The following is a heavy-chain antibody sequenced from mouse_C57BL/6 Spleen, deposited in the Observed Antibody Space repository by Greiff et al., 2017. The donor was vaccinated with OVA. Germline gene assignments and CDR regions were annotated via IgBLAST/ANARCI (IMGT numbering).Heavy chain of an antibody. CDR1: GYTFTDYN. V-gene: IGHV1-22*01. CDR2: INPNNGGT. J-gene: IGHJ4*01. Sequence: EVQLQQSGPELVKPGASVKMSCKASGYTFTDYNMHWVKQSHGKSLEWIGYINPNNGGTSYNQKFKGKATLTVNKSSSTAYMELRSLTSEDSAVYYCARIHYYGSRGDAMDYWGQGTSVTVSS. CDR3: ARIHYYGSRGDAMDY. D-gene: IGHD1-1*01.